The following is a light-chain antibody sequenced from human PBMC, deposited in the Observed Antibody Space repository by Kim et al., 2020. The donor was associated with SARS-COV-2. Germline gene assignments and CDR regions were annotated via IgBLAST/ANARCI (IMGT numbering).Light chain of an antibody. V-gene: IGKV1-5*03. CDR2: KAS. J-gene: IGKJ1*01. Sequence: ASVGDRVTITCLASHSITSWLAWYQQKPEKAPKLLIQKASILESGVPSRFSGRGFGTEFTLTISSLQPDDIATYYCQQYVGYSWTFGKGTKVDIK. CDR1: HSITSW. CDR3: QQYVGYSWT.